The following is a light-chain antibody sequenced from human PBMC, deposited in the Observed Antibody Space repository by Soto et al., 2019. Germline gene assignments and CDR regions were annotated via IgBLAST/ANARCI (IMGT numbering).Light chain of an antibody. Sequence: QSVLTQPASVSGSPGQSITISCTGTTSDVGGSNYVSWFQHHPGKAPRLVIYEVSNRPSGVSNRISGSKSGNTASLTISGLQAEDEADYYCSSYTTSSSTPYAFGTGTQLTVL. J-gene: IGLJ1*01. CDR2: EVS. CDR1: TSDVGGSNY. CDR3: SSYTTSSSTPYA. V-gene: IGLV2-14*01.